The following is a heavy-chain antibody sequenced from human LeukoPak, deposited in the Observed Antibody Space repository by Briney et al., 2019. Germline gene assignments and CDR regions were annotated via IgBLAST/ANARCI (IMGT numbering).Heavy chain of an antibody. J-gene: IGHJ3*02. V-gene: IGHV4-38-2*02. CDR3: ARVGLYDSSGYDAFDI. CDR2: FYHSGST. D-gene: IGHD3-22*01. CDR1: GYSISTGYY. Sequence: SETLSLTCTVSGYSISTGYYWDWIRQPPGKGLEWIGTFYHSGSTYYNPSLKSRVTISVDTSKNQFSLKLSSVTAADTAVYYCARVGLYDSSGYDAFDIWGQGTMVTVSS.